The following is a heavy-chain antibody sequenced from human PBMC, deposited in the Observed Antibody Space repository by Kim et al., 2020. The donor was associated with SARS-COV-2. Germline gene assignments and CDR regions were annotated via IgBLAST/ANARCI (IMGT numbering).Heavy chain of an antibody. V-gene: IGHV4-39*01. CDR2: IYCSGST. J-gene: IGHJ5*02. Sequence: SETLSLTCTVYGGSISSSSYYWGWIRQPPGKGLEWIGCIYCSGSTYYNPSIESRVAITVDTSKNQFSQKRSPGTAADTSVYYCERRGVTPWVYDSSGHKGFVPWGQGSLVTVSS. CDR1: GGSISSSSYY. CDR3: ERRGVTPWVYDSSGHKGFVP. D-gene: IGHD3-22*01.